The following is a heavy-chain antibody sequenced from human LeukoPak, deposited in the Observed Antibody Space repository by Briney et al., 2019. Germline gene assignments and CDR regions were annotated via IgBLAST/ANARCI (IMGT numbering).Heavy chain of an antibody. J-gene: IGHJ4*02. CDR3: ATPRIAAAGLFDY. CDR1: GYTFTGYY. V-gene: IGHV1-69*05. Sequence: ASVKVSCKASGYTFTGYYMNWVRQAPGQGLEWMGRIIPIFGTANYAQKFQGRVTITTDESTSTAYMELSSLRSEDTAVYYCATPRIAAAGLFDYWGQGTLVTVSS. D-gene: IGHD6-13*01. CDR2: IIPIFGTA.